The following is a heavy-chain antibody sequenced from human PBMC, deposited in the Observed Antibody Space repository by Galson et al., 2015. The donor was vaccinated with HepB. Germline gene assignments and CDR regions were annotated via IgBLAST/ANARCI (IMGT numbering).Heavy chain of an antibody. J-gene: IGHJ4*02. D-gene: IGHD1-1*01. Sequence: SLRLSCAASGFTFNNYWMSWVRQAPGKGLEWVANIKQDGSEKHYVDSVKGRFTISRDNAKSSLYLQMNGLRAEDTAVYYCAGGNWDDAADWGRGTLVTVSS. CDR2: IKQDGSEK. V-gene: IGHV3-7*03. CDR3: AGGNWDDAAD. CDR1: GFTFNNYW.